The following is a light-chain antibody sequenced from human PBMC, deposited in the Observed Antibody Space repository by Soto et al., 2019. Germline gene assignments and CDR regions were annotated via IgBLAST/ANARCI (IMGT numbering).Light chain of an antibody. CDR3: CSYAGSRTFV. Sequence: QSALTQPASVSGSPEQSITISCTGTSSDVGAYNLVSWYQQHPGKAPRLIIYEGSKRPSGISHRFSGSKSDNTASLTISGLRAEDEAHYHCCSYAGSRTFVFVGGTKLTVL. J-gene: IGLJ2*01. V-gene: IGLV2-23*01. CDR2: EGS. CDR1: SSDVGAYNL.